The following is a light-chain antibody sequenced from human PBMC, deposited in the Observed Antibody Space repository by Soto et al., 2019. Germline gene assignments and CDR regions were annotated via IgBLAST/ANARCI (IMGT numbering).Light chain of an antibody. V-gene: IGLV2-8*01. CDR3: SSNIGSNNLV. CDR1: SSDVGGYDS. Sequence: QSALTQPPSASGSPGQSVTISCTGTSSDVGGYDSVSWYQQHPGKAPKLMIYEVNKRPSGVPDRVSGSKSGNTASLTVSGLQAEDEADYYCSSNIGSNNLVFGGGTKLTVL. CDR2: EVN. J-gene: IGLJ3*02.